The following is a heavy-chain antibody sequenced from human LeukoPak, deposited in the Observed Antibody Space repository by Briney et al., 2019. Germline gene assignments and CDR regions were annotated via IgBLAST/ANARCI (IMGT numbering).Heavy chain of an antibody. D-gene: IGHD5-12*01. Sequence: QPGGSLRLSCAASGFTFSNYWMPWVRQAPGKGLVWVSRINSDGSSTTSADSVKGRFTISRDNAKNTLYLQMNSLRAEDTAVYYCAKGGATGIDYWGQGTLVTVSS. CDR3: AKGGATGIDY. CDR1: GFTFSNYW. J-gene: IGHJ4*02. CDR2: INSDGSST. V-gene: IGHV3-74*01.